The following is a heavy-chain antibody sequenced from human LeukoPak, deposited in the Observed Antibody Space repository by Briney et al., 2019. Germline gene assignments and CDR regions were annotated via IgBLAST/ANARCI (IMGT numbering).Heavy chain of an antibody. CDR2: IYFSGNT. Sequence: NPSETLSLTCSVSGGSISSTYYYWGWIRQPPGKGLEWIGSIYFSGNTYYNPSLKSRVTISVDTSENHFSLRLSSVTAADTAVYYCASLNNDYLFDFENWGQGTLVTVSS. J-gene: IGHJ4*02. CDR3: ASLNNDYLFDFEN. V-gene: IGHV4-39*07. D-gene: IGHD4-11*01. CDR1: GGSISSTYYY.